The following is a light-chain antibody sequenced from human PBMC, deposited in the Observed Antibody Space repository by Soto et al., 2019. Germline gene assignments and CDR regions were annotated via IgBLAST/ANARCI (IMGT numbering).Light chain of an antibody. CDR3: MQSTQLPPT. Sequence: DVVMTQTPLSLSVAPGQPASICCKSSQSLLQITGETFLFWYLQKPGQSPQLLIYEVSTRVSGVPDRFSGSGSGTDFTLEISRVETDDVGIYYCMQSTQLPPTFGQGTRLGIE. J-gene: IGKJ5*01. V-gene: IGKV2D-29*02. CDR2: EVS. CDR1: QSLLQITGETF.